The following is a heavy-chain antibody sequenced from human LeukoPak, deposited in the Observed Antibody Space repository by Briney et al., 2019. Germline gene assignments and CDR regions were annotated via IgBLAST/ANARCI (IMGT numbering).Heavy chain of an antibody. V-gene: IGHV1-8*01. CDR2: VNPNSGNT. D-gene: IGHD3-22*01. Sequence: ASVKVSCKASGYTFTSYDINWVRQATGQGLEWMGWVNPNSGNTGYAQKFQGRVTMTRNTSISTAYMELSSLRSEDTAVYYCARGQDSGTFYYDSSDYSYQVAPGPLYYYYMDVWGKGTSVTISS. CDR3: ARGQDSGTFYYDSSDYSYQVAPGPLYYYYMDV. J-gene: IGHJ6*03. CDR1: GYTFTSYD.